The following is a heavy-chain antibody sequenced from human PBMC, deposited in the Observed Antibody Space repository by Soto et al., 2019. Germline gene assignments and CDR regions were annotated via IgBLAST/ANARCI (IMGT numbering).Heavy chain of an antibody. CDR1: GYTFTSYA. J-gene: IGHJ6*02. Sequence: ASVKVSCKASGYTFTSYAMHWVRQAPGQRLEWMGWINAGNGNTKYSQKFQGRVTITRDTSASTAYMELSSLRSEDTAVYYCARVSLYCSSTSCYPPEHYVMDVWGQGTKVTVSS. CDR3: ARVSLYCSSTSCYPPEHYVMDV. D-gene: IGHD2-2*01. V-gene: IGHV1-3*01. CDR2: INAGNGNT.